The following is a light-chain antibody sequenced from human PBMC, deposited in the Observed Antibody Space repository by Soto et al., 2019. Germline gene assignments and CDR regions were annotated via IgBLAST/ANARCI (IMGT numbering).Light chain of an antibody. Sequence: AIQLTQSPSSLSAFVGDSVTITCRASQGISSTLAWFQQKPRKAPILLIYDASNLESGVPSRFRGSGSGTDFTLAISSLQPEDFETYFCQQFHNSPLTFGGGTKVEIK. CDR1: QGISST. V-gene: IGKV1D-13*01. CDR2: DAS. J-gene: IGKJ4*01. CDR3: QQFHNSPLT.